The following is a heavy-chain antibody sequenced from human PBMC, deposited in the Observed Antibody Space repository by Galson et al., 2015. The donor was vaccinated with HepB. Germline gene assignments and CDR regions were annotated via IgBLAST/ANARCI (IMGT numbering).Heavy chain of an antibody. V-gene: IGHV3-21*06. Sequence: SLRLSCAASGFTFIAYDMYWVRQAPGKGLEWVSSITTSSSYICYADSMRGRFTISRDNAKNSLFLQMDSLRAEDTAVYYCAKAGCSGAGCYLRYSWIDSWGQGTLVTVSS. D-gene: IGHD2-2*01. CDR1: GFTFIAYD. J-gene: IGHJ5*01. CDR2: ITTSSSYI. CDR3: AKAGCSGAGCYLRYSWIDS.